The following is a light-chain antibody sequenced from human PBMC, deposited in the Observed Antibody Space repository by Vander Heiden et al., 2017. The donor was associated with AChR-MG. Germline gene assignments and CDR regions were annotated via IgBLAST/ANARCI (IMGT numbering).Light chain of an antibody. J-gene: IGKJ2*01. CDR1: QSVSSN. Sequence: EIVMTQSPATLSVSPGERATLSCRASQSVSSNLAWYKQKPGQAPRLLIYGASTRATGIPARFSGSGYGTEFTLTISSRQSEDFAVYYCQQYNNWPSYTFGQRTKLEIK. V-gene: IGKV3-15*01. CDR3: QQYNNWPSYT. CDR2: GAS.